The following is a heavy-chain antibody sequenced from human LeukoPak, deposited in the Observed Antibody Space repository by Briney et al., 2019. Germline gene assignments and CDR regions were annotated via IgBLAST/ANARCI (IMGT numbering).Heavy chain of an antibody. CDR2: ISASGGST. D-gene: IGHD5-18*01. Sequence: SGGSLRLSCAASGFTFSSYAMSWIRQAPGKGLEWVSAISASGGSTNYADSVKGRFTISRDNSKNTPYLQMNSLRAEGTAVYYCAKVDSGYSYGSVDYWGQGTLVTVSS. V-gene: IGHV3-23*01. CDR1: GFTFSSYA. J-gene: IGHJ4*02. CDR3: AKVDSGYSYGSVDY.